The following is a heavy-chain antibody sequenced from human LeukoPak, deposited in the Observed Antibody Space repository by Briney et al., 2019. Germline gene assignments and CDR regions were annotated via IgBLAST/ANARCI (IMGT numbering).Heavy chain of an antibody. CDR2: IYYSGST. CDR3: AGGPDSSSWYPGIDY. D-gene: IGHD6-13*01. Sequence: PSETLSLTCTVSGGSISSSSYYWGWIRQPPGKGLEWIGSIYYSGSTYYNPSLKSRVTISVDTSENQFSLKLSSVTAADTAVYYCAGGPDSSSWYPGIDYWGQGTLVTVSS. J-gene: IGHJ4*02. CDR1: GGSISSSSYY. V-gene: IGHV4-39*01.